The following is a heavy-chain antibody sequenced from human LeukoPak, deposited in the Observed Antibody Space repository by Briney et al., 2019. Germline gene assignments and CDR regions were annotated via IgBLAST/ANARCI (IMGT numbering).Heavy chain of an antibody. CDR2: IWYGGSNK. J-gene: IGHJ6*04. CDR3: AKDRDIVVVPAAGGLDV. D-gene: IGHD2-2*01. CDR1: GFTFSSYG. V-gene: IGHV3-30*02. Sequence: EGSLRLSCAASGFTFSSYGMHWVRQAPGKGLEWVAVIWYGGSNKYYADSVKGRFTISRDNSKNTLYLQMNSLRAEDTAVYYCAKDRDIVVVPAAGGLDVWGKGTTVTVSS.